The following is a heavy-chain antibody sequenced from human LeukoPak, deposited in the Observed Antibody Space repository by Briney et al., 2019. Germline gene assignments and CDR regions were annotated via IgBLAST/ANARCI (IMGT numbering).Heavy chain of an antibody. CDR2: IGYDGSNK. D-gene: IGHD3-22*01. V-gene: IGHV3-30*18. CDR3: AKEIYYDSSAFFDY. Sequence: EGSLRLSCAASGFSFSSYGIHWVRQAPGKGLEWVAVIGYDGSNKYYADSVKGRFTISRDNSKNTLYLQMNSLRTEDTAVYFCAKEIYYDSSAFFDYWGQGTLVTVSA. J-gene: IGHJ4*02. CDR1: GFSFSSYG.